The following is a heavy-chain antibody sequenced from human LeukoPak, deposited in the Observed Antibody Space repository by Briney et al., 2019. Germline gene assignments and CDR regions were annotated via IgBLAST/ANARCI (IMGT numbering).Heavy chain of an antibody. V-gene: IGHV3-7*03. CDR1: GLSISNSW. J-gene: IGHJ4*02. D-gene: IGHD3-3*01. Sequence: GGSLRLSCAASGLSISNSWMSWFRLAPGKGLEWVANIKLGGSEKNYVDSVKGRFTISRDNTKNSLYLQMNSLRAEDTAVFYCARDQYDTWSRRGNFDSWGQGTLVIVSS. CDR3: ARDQYDTWSRRGNFDS. CDR2: IKLGGSEK.